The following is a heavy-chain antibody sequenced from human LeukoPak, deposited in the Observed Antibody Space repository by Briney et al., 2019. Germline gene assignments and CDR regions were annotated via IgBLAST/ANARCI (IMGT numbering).Heavy chain of an antibody. CDR1: GYTFTSYG. V-gene: IGHV1-18*01. CDR3: ARAAFEQQLVRIGGMDV. D-gene: IGHD6-13*01. CDR2: ISAYNGNT. Sequence: GASVKVSCKASGYTFTSYGISWVRQAPGQGLEWMGWISAYNGNTNYAQKPQGRVTMTTDTSTSTAYMELRSLRSDDTAVYYCARAAFEQQLVRIGGMDVWGQGTTVTVSS. J-gene: IGHJ6*02.